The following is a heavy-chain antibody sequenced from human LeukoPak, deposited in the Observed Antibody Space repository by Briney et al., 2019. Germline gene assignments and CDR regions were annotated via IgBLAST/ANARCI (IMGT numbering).Heavy chain of an antibody. Sequence: GGSLRLSCAASGFTFDDYAMHWVRQAPGKGLEWVSGISWNSGSIGYADSVKGRFTISRDNAKNSLYLQMNSLRADDMALYYCAKGGSYYYDSSGYFHYWGQGTLVTVSS. CDR1: GFTFDDYA. D-gene: IGHD3-22*01. CDR3: AKGGSYYYDSSGYFHY. J-gene: IGHJ4*02. CDR2: ISWNSGSI. V-gene: IGHV3-9*03.